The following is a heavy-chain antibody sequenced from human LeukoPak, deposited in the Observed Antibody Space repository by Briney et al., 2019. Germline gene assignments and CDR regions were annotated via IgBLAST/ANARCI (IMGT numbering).Heavy chain of an antibody. V-gene: IGHV1-2*02. CDR3: ARGRHLDTATFDENY. CDR2: INPNNGAT. J-gene: IGHJ4*02. D-gene: IGHD5-18*01. CDR1: GYTFSAYF. Sequence: GASVKVSCKASGYTFSAYFLRWVRQAPGQGLEWVGWINPNNGATEYAQTFQGRVTMTRDTSISTVYMELSSLRSDDTAVYYCARGRHLDTATFDENYWGQGTLVTVSS.